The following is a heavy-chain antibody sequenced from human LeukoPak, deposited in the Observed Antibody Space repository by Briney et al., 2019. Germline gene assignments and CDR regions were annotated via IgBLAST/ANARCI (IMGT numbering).Heavy chain of an antibody. D-gene: IGHD6-19*01. J-gene: IGHJ6*02. Sequence: TSETLSLTCTVSGGSISSGGYYWSWIRQHPGKGLEWIGYIYYSGSTYYNPSLKSRVTISVDTSKNQFSLKVSSVTAADTAVYYCARDKWTAVAHYYYYYGMDVWGQGTRSPSP. CDR3: ARDKWTAVAHYYYYYGMDV. CDR1: GGSISSGGYY. V-gene: IGHV4-31*03. CDR2: IYYSGST.